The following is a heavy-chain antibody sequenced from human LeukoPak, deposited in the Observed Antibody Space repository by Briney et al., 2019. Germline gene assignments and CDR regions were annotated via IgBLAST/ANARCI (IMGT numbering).Heavy chain of an antibody. J-gene: IGHJ4*02. CDR2: ISSSGNTL. Sequence: GGSLRLSCAASGFTFSDYFMSWIRQAPGKGLEWVSYISSSGNTLYYADSVKGRFTISRDNARNSLFLQMNSLRAEDTAVYYCARDLLVVAPFDYWGQGTLVTVSS. V-gene: IGHV3-11*04. CDR3: ARDLLVVAPFDY. CDR1: GFTFSDYF. D-gene: IGHD2-15*01.